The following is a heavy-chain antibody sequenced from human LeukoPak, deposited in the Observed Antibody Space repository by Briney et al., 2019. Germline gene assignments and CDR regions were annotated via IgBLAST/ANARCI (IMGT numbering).Heavy chain of an antibody. J-gene: IGHJ6*03. CDR1: GYSFINYW. V-gene: IGHV5-51*01. CDR3: ARHLVGATIFDYYYMDV. Sequence: GESLKISCKGSGYSFINYWIGWVRQMPGKGLEWMGIIYPGDSDTRYSPSFQGQVTISADKSISTAYLQWSSLKASDTAMYYCARHLVGATIFDYYYMDVWGKGTTVIVSS. D-gene: IGHD1-26*01. CDR2: IYPGDSDT.